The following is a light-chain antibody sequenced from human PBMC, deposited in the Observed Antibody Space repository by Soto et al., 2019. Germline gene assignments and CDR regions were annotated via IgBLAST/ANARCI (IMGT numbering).Light chain of an antibody. Sequence: EIVMTQSPATLSVSPGERATLSCRASQSVSSNLAWYQQKPGQAPRLLIYGASTRATGIPARFSGSGSGTEFTLTIGSLQSEDFAVYYCQQYNNWIFTFGPGTKVDIK. V-gene: IGKV3-15*01. CDR2: GAS. J-gene: IGKJ3*01. CDR1: QSVSSN. CDR3: QQYNNWIFT.